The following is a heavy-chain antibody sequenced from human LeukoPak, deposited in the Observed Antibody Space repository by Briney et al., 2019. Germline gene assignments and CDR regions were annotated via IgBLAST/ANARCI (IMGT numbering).Heavy chain of an antibody. CDR1: GGSISSGSCY. D-gene: IGHD2-8*01. CDR3: ARGVYLGNGYYFDY. V-gene: IGHV4-61*09. CDR2: IYTSGST. Sequence: SQTLSLTCTVSGGSISSGSCYWSWIRQPAGKGLEWIGHIYTSGSTNYNSSLKSRVTMSVDTSKNQFSVKLNSVIAADTAMYYCARGVYLGNGYYFDYWGQGTLVTVSS. J-gene: IGHJ4*02.